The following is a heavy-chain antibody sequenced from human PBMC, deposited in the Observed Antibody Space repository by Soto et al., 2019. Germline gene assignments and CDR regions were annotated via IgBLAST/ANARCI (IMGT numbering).Heavy chain of an antibody. J-gene: IGHJ5*02. CDR3: AKDAVSGDGVWLLDS. Sequence: PGGSLRLSCAASGFTFRSYAMSWARQAPGKGLEWVPSLLRSGSSTYYADSVKGRFTISSDISANSLYLQMDSLRAEDTAVYYCAKDAVSGDGVWLLDSWGQGTVVTVSS. D-gene: IGHD4-17*01. CDR2: LLRSGSST. CDR1: GFTFRSYA. V-gene: IGHV3-23*01.